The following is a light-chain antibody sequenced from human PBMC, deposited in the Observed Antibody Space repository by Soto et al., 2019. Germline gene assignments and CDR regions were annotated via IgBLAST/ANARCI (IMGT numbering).Light chain of an antibody. Sequence: QSALTQPASVSGSPGQSLTISCTGTSSDVGDNNYVSWYQQHPGKAPKLMIYEVSNRPSGVSNRFSGSKSGNTASLTISGLQAEDEADYYCSSYKSTGVFGTGTKVTVL. J-gene: IGLJ1*01. CDR1: SSDVGDNNY. CDR2: EVS. V-gene: IGLV2-14*01. CDR3: SSYKSTGV.